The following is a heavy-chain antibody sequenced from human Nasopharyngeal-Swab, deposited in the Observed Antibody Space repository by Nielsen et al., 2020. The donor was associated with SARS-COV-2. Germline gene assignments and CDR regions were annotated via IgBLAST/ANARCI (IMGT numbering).Heavy chain of an antibody. V-gene: IGHV1-2*07. CDR2: INANSGVT. J-gene: IGHJ4*02. Sequence: ASVKVSCKASGYTFTDYHLHWVRQATGQGLEWLGWINANSGVTNYAHKFKGRVTVTRDTYISTAYMELSRLRSDDTAVYYCAREPDMVRGITLFDYWGQGTLVTVSS. D-gene: IGHD3-10*01. CDR3: AREPDMVRGITLFDY. CDR1: GYTFTDYH.